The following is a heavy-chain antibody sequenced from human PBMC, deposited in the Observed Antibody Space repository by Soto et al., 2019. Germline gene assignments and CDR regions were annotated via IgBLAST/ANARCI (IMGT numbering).Heavy chain of an antibody. V-gene: IGHV3-7*01. CDR3: ARVIGAVAGRFDY. Sequence: EVQLVESGGGLVQPGGSLRLSCAASGFTFSSYWMSWVRQAPGKGLEWVANIKQDGSEKYYVDSVKGRFTISRDNAKNSLYLQMNSLRAEDTAVYYCARVIGAVAGRFDYWGQGTLVTVSS. CDR1: GFTFSSYW. J-gene: IGHJ4*02. D-gene: IGHD6-19*01. CDR2: IKQDGSEK.